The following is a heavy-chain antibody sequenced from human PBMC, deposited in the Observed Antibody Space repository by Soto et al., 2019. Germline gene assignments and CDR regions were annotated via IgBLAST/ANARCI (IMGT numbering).Heavy chain of an antibody. D-gene: IGHD2-8*01. CDR3: ARGYCTNGVCYGGMDV. V-gene: IGHV4-31*03. CDR1: GGSISSGGYY. CDR2: IYYSGST. Sequence: QVQLQESRPGLVKPSQTLSLTCTVSGGSISSGGYYWSWIRQHPGKGLEWIGYIYYSGSTYYNPSLKSRVTISVDTSKNQFSLKLSSVTAADTAVYYCARGYCTNGVCYGGMDVWGQGTTVTVSS. J-gene: IGHJ6*02.